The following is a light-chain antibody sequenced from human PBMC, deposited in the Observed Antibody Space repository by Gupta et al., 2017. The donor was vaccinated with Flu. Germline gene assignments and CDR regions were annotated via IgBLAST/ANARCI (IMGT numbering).Light chain of an antibody. CDR2: GAS. Sequence: PSSLSRSPGERATLSCRASQSVSYYLAWYQQRPGQAPRLLIYGASTRATGAPARFSGSGSGTEFTLTISSLQCEDFAVYYCQQNNNWPLTFGQGTKVDFK. CDR3: QQNNNWPLT. V-gene: IGKV3-15*01. J-gene: IGKJ1*01. CDR1: QSVSYY.